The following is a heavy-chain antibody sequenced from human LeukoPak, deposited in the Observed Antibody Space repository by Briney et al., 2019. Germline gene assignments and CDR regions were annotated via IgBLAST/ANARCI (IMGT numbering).Heavy chain of an antibody. D-gene: IGHD6-13*01. CDR1: AFTLRTYA. J-gene: IGHJ4*02. Sequence: GGSLRLSCAASAFTLRTYAMTWVRQAPGRGLEWVSAITGGGGSEFYADSVKGRFTVSRDISTNTLYLQMSSLRVDDTAVYYCARELAISAAANDYWGQGTLVTVSS. V-gene: IGHV3-23*01. CDR3: ARELAISAAANDY. CDR2: ITGGGGSE.